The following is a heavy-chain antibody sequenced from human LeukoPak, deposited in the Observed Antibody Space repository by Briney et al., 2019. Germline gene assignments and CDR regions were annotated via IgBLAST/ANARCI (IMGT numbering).Heavy chain of an antibody. V-gene: IGHV1-2*02. Sequence: ASVKVSCKASGYTFTGYYVHWVRQAPGQGLEWMGWIDPNSGATNYAQSFQGRVTMTRDTSISTAYMEVTRLTSDDTAVFYCARDGYTHGYIIDYWGQGTLVTVSS. CDR3: ARDGYTHGYIIDY. J-gene: IGHJ4*02. D-gene: IGHD5-18*01. CDR1: GYTFTGYY. CDR2: IDPNSGAT.